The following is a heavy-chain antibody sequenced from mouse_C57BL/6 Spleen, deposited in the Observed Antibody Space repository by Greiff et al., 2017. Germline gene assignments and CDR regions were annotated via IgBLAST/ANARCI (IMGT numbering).Heavy chain of an antibody. CDR1: GFTFSSYA. Sequence: EVQLVESGGGLVKPGGSLKLSCAASGFTFSSYAMSWVRQTPEKRLEWVATISDGGSYTYYPDNVKGRFTISRDNAKNNLYLQMSHLKSEDTAMYYCARDPAQALDYAMDDWGQGTSVTVSS. J-gene: IGHJ4*01. CDR3: ARDPAQALDYAMDD. D-gene: IGHD3-2*02. V-gene: IGHV5-4*01. CDR2: ISDGGSYT.